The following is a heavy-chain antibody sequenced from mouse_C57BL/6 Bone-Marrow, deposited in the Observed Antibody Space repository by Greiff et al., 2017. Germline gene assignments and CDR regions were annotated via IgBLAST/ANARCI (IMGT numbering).Heavy chain of an antibody. J-gene: IGHJ2*01. V-gene: IGHV1-26*01. CDR3: ARDSYYYGSSIYYFDY. D-gene: IGHD1-1*01. Sequence: VQLKQSGPELVKPGASVKISCKASGYTFTDYYMNWVKQSHGKSLEWIGDINPNNGGTSYNQKFKGKATLTVDKSSSTAYMELRSLTSEDSAVYYCARDSYYYGSSIYYFDYWGQGTTLTVSS. CDR2: INPNNGGT. CDR1: GYTFTDYY.